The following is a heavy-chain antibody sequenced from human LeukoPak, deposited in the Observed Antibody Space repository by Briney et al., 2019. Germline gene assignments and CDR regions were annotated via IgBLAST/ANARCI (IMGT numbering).Heavy chain of an antibody. V-gene: IGHV3-23*01. CDR1: GCTFSSYA. J-gene: IGHJ4*02. CDR3: AKDTSSPIFGVAYYFDS. Sequence: GGSLRLSCAASGCTFSSYAVSWVRQARGEGLEAFSASSGRGGSTYCADSVKGRFTISRENSKTQLYLQMTSLRAEDTAVYYCAKDTSSPIFGVAYYFDSWGQGTLATVYS. CDR2: SSGRGGST. D-gene: IGHD3-3*01.